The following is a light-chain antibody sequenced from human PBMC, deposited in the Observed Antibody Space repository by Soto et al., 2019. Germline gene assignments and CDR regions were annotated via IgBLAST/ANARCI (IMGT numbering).Light chain of an antibody. V-gene: IGKV3-20*01. CDR1: QSVTNSF. J-gene: IGKJ4*01. CDR3: HQYGSSPST. Sequence: EIVLTQSPGTLSLSPGERATLSCRASQSVTNSFLAWYQQKPGQAPRLLIYAASSRATGIPDRFSGSGSGTDFTLTISRLEPEDFAVYYCHQYGSSPSTFGRGTKVEIK. CDR2: AAS.